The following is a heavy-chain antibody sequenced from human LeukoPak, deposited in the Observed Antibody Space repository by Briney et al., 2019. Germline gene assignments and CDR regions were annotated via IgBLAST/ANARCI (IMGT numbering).Heavy chain of an antibody. CDR2: IKQDERET. Sequence: PVGCLRLSCAASVVTLCGVWLSWVRQAPAKGREWGANIKQDERETHYTDPVKSGFTISKDNAKDSLCLQMNSLTAEDTDVFYCARRGYGVACNVGGQETMVTVSS. CDR1: VVTLCGVW. J-gene: IGHJ3*01. V-gene: IGHV3-7*01. CDR3: ARRGYGVACNV. D-gene: IGHD4-17*01.